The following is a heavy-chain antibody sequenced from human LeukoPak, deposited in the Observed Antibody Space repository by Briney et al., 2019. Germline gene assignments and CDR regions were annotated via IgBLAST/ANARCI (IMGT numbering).Heavy chain of an antibody. CDR3: ASDFRYRDSSGYYSFDY. CDR1: GFTFTIYG. J-gene: IGHJ4*02. Sequence: PGGSLRLSCAASGFTFTIYGMNWLRQAPGKGLEWVSYLSGRSDSIYYAESVKGRFTISRDNARNSLYLQMNSLRDEDTAVYYCASDFRYRDSSGYYSFDYWGQGTLVTVSS. CDR2: LSGRSDSI. V-gene: IGHV3-48*02. D-gene: IGHD3-22*01.